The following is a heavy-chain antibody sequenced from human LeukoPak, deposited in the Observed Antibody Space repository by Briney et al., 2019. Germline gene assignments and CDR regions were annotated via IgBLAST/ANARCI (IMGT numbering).Heavy chain of an antibody. V-gene: IGHV1-69*13. CDR3: ARDEVAARPLSYYYYGMDV. J-gene: IGHJ6*02. Sequence: RGASVKVSCKASGGTFSSYAISWVRQAPGQGLEWMGGIIPIFGTANYAQKFQGRVTITADESTSTAYMELSSLRSEDTAVYYCARDEVAARPLSYYYYGMDVWGQGTTVTVSS. CDR1: GGTFSSYA. D-gene: IGHD6-6*01. CDR2: IIPIFGTA.